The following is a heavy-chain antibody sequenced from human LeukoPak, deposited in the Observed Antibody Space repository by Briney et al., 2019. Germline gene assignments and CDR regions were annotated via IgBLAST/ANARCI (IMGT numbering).Heavy chain of an antibody. V-gene: IGHV5-51*01. CDR3: ATYDTSSYFLDY. D-gene: IGHD3-22*01. CDR2: IYPGDSDT. J-gene: IGHJ4*02. Sequence: GESLKISCKGSGYRFTSYWVVWVRQMPGKGLEWMGIIYPGDSDTRYSPSFQGQVTISADKSISTAYLQWSSLKASDTAMYYCATYDTSSYFLDYWGQGTLVTLSS. CDR1: GYRFTSYW.